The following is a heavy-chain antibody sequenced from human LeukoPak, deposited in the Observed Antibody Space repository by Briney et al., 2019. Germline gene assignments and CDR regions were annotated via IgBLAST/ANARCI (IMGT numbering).Heavy chain of an antibody. Sequence: PGGSLRLSCAASGFTFSSYWMSWVRQAPGKGLEWVANMKYDGSEKYYVDSVKGRFTISRHNAKNSLYLQMNSLRAEDTAVYYCARDIEAAGLFLDYWGQGTLVTVSS. V-gene: IGHV3-7*01. D-gene: IGHD6-13*01. CDR1: GFTFSSYW. CDR2: MKYDGSEK. J-gene: IGHJ4*02. CDR3: ARDIEAAGLFLDY.